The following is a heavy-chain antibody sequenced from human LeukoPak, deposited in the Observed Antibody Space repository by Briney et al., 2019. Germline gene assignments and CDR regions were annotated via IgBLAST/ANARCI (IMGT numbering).Heavy chain of an antibody. Sequence: SETLSLTCTVSGGSISSSSYYWGWIRQPPGKGLEWIGSIYYSGSTYYNPSLKSRVTISVDTSKNQFSLKLSSVTAADTAVYYCARDQGLAVAGTNRFDPWGQGTLVTVSS. V-gene: IGHV4-39*07. J-gene: IGHJ5*02. D-gene: IGHD6-19*01. CDR2: IYYSGST. CDR1: GGSISSSSYY. CDR3: ARDQGLAVAGTNRFDP.